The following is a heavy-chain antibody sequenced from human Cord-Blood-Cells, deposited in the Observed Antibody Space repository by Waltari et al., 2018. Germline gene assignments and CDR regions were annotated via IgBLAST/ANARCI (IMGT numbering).Heavy chain of an antibody. D-gene: IGHD3-10*01. Sequence: EVQLVQSGAEVKKPGESLKISCKGSGYSFTSYWIGWVRQMPGKGLEWMGIIFPGASDTGYSPSFQGQVTISADKSSSTAYLQWSSLKASDTAMYYCARHFKPYYYGSGSYYFDYWGQGTLVTVSS. CDR3: ARHFKPYYYGSGSYYFDY. CDR1: GYSFTSYW. J-gene: IGHJ4*02. V-gene: IGHV5-51*01. CDR2: IFPGASDT.